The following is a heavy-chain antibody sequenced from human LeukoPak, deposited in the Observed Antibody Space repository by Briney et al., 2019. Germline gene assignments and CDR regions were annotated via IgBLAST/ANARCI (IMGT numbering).Heavy chain of an antibody. Sequence: GGSPRLSCAASGFTVSSYDMSWVRQAPGKGLEWVSAISDTDDRTYYADSVKGRFTISRDNSKNTLYLQMNSLRGEDAAVYYCAKVTWSTAGTTPYVCWGQGTLVTVSS. CDR1: GFTVSSYD. CDR3: AKVTWSTAGTTPYVC. CDR2: ISDTDDRT. D-gene: IGHD1-1*01. J-gene: IGHJ4*02. V-gene: IGHV3-23*01.